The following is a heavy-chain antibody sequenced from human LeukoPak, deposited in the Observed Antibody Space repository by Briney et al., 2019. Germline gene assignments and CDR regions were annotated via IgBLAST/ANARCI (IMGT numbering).Heavy chain of an antibody. V-gene: IGHV4-59*01. CDR3: ARTYGSSGLGYFDL. CDR1: GGSISSYY. D-gene: IGHD6-13*01. Sequence: PSETLSLTCTVSGGSISSYYWSWIRQPPWKELEWIGYIYYSGSTNYSPSLKSRLTISVDTSKNQFSLKLSSVTAADTAVYYCARTYGSSGLGYFDLWGRGTLVTVSS. CDR2: IYYSGST. J-gene: IGHJ2*01.